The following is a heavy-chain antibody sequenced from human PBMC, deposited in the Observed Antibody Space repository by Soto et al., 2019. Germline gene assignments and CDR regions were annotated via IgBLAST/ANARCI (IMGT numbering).Heavy chain of an antibody. CDR3: VKRRRSASDS. J-gene: IGHJ4*02. Sequence: SETLSLTCTVSGGSISSSSYYWGWIRQPPGKGLEWIGSIYYSGSTYYNPSLKSRVTISVDTSKNQFSLKLSSVTAADTAVYYCVKRRRSASDSWGQGILVTVSS. V-gene: IGHV4-39*01. CDR2: IYYSGST. CDR1: GGSISSSSYY.